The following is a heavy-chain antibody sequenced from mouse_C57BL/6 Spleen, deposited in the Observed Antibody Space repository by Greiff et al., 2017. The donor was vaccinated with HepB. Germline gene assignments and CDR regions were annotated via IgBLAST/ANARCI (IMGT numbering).Heavy chain of an antibody. CDR2: ISSGSSTI. V-gene: IGHV5-17*01. Sequence: EVKLMESGGGLVKPGGSLKLSCAASGFTFSDYGMHWVRQAPEKGLEWVAYISSGSSTIYYADTVKGRFTISRDNAKNTLFLQMTSLRSEDTAMYYCARARITTVVADYWGQGTTLTVSS. J-gene: IGHJ2*01. CDR1: GFTFSDYG. CDR3: ARARITTVVADY. D-gene: IGHD1-1*01.